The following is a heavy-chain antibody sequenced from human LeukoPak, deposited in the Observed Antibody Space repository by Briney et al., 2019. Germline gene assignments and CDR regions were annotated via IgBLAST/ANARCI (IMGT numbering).Heavy chain of an antibody. CDR3: ARELAAAGTFYYGMDV. D-gene: IGHD6-13*01. V-gene: IGHV1-2*02. J-gene: IGHJ6*02. Sequence: ASVKVSCKASGYTFTGYYMHWVRQAPGQGLEWMGWINPNSGGTNYAQKFQGGVTMTRDTSISTAYMDLSRLRSDDTAVYYCARELAAAGTFYYGMDVWGQGTTVTVSS. CDR1: GYTFTGYY. CDR2: INPNSGGT.